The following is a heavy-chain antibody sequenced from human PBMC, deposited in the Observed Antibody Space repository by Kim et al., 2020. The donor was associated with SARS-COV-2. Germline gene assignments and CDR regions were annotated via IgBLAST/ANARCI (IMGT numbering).Heavy chain of an antibody. Sequence: GGSLRLSCAASGFTFSSYAMHWVRQAPGKGLEWVAVISYDGSNKYYADSVKGRFTISRDNSKNTLYLQMNSLRAEDTAVYYCARGGAPAALFDYWGQGTLVTVSS. D-gene: IGHD2-2*01. CDR3: ARGGAPAALFDY. V-gene: IGHV3-30*04. J-gene: IGHJ4*02. CDR2: ISYDGSNK. CDR1: GFTFSSYA.